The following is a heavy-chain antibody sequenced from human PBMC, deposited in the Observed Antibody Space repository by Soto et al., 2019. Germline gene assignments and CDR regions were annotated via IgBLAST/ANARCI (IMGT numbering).Heavy chain of an antibody. CDR3: ARDPYGDYEESAFDI. CDR2: MNPNSGNT. J-gene: IGHJ3*02. CDR1: GYTFTSYD. D-gene: IGHD4-17*01. V-gene: IGHV1-8*01. Sequence: PSVKVSCKASGYTFTSYDINWVRQATGQGLEWMGWMNPNSGNTGYAQKFQGRVTMTRNTSISTAYMELSSLRSEDTAVYYCARDPYGDYEESAFDIWGQGTMVTVSS.